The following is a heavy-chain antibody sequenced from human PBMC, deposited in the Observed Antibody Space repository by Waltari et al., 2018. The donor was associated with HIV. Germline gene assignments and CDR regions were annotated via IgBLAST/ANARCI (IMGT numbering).Heavy chain of an antibody. V-gene: IGHV3-48*01. CDR2: ISSSGTL. CDR1: GFTFTSYS. J-gene: IGHJ4*02. D-gene: IGHD5-12*01. CDR3: AASGYDANFDY. Sequence: EVQLVESGGGLVQPGGSLRLSCAASGFTFTSYSMNWVRQAPGKGLEWVSDISSSGTLYYADSVKGRFTISRDNAKNSLYLQMNSLRAEDTAVYYCAASGYDANFDYWGQGTLVTVSS.